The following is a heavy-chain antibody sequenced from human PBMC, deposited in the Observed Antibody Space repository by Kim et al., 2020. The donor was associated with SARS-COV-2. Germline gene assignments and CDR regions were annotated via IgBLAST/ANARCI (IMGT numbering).Heavy chain of an antibody. CDR2: SGST. CDR3: ARVRRLGP. D-gene: IGHD3-10*01. J-gene: IGHJ5*02. Sequence: SGSTYYNPSLKSRVTISVDTSKNQFSLKLRSVTAADTAVYYCARVRRLGPWGQGTLVTVSS. V-gene: IGHV4-39*01.